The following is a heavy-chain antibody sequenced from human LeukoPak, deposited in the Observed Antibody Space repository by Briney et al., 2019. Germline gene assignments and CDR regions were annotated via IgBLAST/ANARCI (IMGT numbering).Heavy chain of an antibody. CDR1: GGSISSYY. Sequence: SETLSLTYTVSGGSISSYYWSWIRQPPGKGLEWIGCIYNSGSTNYNPSLKSRVTISGDTSRNQFSLRLSSVTAADTAVYFCARRNYGDYDHYFDYWGQGILVTVSS. CDR3: ARRNYGDYDHYFDY. V-gene: IGHV4-59*08. D-gene: IGHD4-17*01. J-gene: IGHJ4*02. CDR2: IYNSGST.